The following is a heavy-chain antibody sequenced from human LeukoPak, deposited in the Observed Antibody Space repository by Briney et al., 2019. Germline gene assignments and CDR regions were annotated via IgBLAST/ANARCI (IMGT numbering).Heavy chain of an antibody. CDR1: GFTFSDYY. J-gene: IGHJ6*03. Sequence: GGSLRLSCAASGFTFSDYYMSWIRQAPGKGLEWVSYISSSGSTIYYADSVRGRFTISRDNAKNSLYLQMNGLRDDDTAVYYCARDPYSGNLGPTYYYYMDVWGKGTTVTVSS. CDR2: ISSSGSTI. V-gene: IGHV3-11*04. D-gene: IGHD1-26*01. CDR3: ARDPYSGNLGPTYYYYMDV.